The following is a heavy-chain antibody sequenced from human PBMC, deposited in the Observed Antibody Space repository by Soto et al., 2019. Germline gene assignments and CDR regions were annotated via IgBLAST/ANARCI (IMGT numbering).Heavy chain of an antibody. J-gene: IGHJ4*02. Sequence: ASVKVSCKASGYTFTSYGISWVRQAPGQGLEWMGWISAYNGNTNYAQKLQGRVTMTTDTSTSTAYMELRSLRSDDTAVYYCASVVSYGDYTFLDYWGQGTLVTVSS. CDR2: ISAYNGNT. V-gene: IGHV1-18*01. CDR1: GYTFTSYG. CDR3: ASVVSYGDYTFLDY. D-gene: IGHD4-17*01.